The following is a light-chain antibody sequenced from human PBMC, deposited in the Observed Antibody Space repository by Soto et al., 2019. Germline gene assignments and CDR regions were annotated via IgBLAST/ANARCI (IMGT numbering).Light chain of an antibody. CDR1: QSVRTK. CDR2: EAS. CDR3: LQYDDWPFT. Sequence: EIVMTQSPGTLSVSPGERATLSCRASQSVRTKLAWYQQKPGQAPRVLIYEASTRATGIPASFSGSGSGTEFTLTISSLQSEDVAVYYCLQYDDWPFTFGPGTTVDIK. J-gene: IGKJ3*01. V-gene: IGKV3D-15*01.